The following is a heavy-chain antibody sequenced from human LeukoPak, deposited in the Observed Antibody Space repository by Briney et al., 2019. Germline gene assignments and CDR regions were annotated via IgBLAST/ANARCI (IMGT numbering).Heavy chain of an antibody. V-gene: IGHV1-46*01. D-gene: IGHD5-24*01. Sequence: GASVKVSCKTSGYTFTSYNLHWVRQAPGQRLGWMGIIKPSGDNTHYAQKFQGRFTMTSDTPTSSVYMEVSSLISADTAVYYCARVRDGYNDAYDIWGQGTMVTVTS. CDR3: ARVRDGYNDAYDI. J-gene: IGHJ3*02. CDR2: IKPSGDNT. CDR1: GYTFTSYN.